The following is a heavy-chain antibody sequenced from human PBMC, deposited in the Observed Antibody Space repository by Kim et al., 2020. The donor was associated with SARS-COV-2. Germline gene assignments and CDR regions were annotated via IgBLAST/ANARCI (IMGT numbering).Heavy chain of an antibody. Sequence: GGSLRLSCVASGFTFNAYWMSWVRQAPGKGLQWVASIHIDGSETLFVDSVEGRFTISRDNSKNSVSLQMYSLTAEDTAVYYCARPLSPFSSRAVFFDYWGQGIPVIVSS. D-gene: IGHD6-13*01. J-gene: IGHJ4*02. CDR1: GFTFNAYW. CDR2: IHIDGSET. CDR3: ARPLSPFSSRAVFFDY. V-gene: IGHV3-7*01.